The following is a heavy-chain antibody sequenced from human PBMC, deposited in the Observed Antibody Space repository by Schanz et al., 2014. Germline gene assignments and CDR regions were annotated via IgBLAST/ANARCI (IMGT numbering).Heavy chain of an antibody. CDR1: GFTFATYA. J-gene: IGHJ4*02. Sequence: EVQLVESGGGVVQPGRSLRLSCAASGFTFATYAMSWVRQAPGKGLEWVAAINGSGNATYYADSVKGRFTISRDNSRNTLFLQMKRLRVEDTAVYFCAKDPYDVLTGYQYYFDYWGPGRLVTVSS. V-gene: IGHV3-23*04. D-gene: IGHD3-9*01. CDR2: INGSGNAT. CDR3: AKDPYDVLTGYQYYFDY.